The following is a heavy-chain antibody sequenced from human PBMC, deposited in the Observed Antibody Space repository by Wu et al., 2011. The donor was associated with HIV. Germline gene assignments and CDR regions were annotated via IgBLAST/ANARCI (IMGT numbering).Heavy chain of an antibody. V-gene: IGHV1-18*01. CDR1: NYIFTTYA. D-gene: IGHD4-17*01. CDR3: AKGPGGYGDYSWFDP. J-gene: IGHJ5*02. Sequence: QVQLVQSGAEVKSPGASVKVSCKASNYIFTTYAISWVRQAPGQGLEWMGYISPYDGDTNYAPKLQGRLTMTTDTPTSTAYMELRSLRADDTAIYYCAKGPGGYGDYSWFDPWGQGTLVIVSS. CDR2: ISPYDGDT.